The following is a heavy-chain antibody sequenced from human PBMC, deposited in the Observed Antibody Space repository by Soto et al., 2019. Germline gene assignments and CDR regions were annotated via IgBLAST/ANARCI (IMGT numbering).Heavy chain of an antibody. V-gene: IGHV4-4*07. CDR2: FSLSGTT. Sequence: PSETLSLTCTVSGASITGSFFWSWIRQPAGKGLEWIGRFSLSGTTNYNPSLRSRVTMPADVSKNQFSLRLTSVTAADTALYYCARGMTPPGAPAWYYFDSWGQGTLVTVSS. D-gene: IGHD2-8*02. CDR1: GASITGSFF. CDR3: ARGMTPPGAPAWYYFDS. J-gene: IGHJ4*02.